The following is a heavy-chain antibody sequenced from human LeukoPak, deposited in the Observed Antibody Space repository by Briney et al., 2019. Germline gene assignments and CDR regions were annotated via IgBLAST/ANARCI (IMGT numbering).Heavy chain of an antibody. CDR1: GFTFSSYA. CDR2: ISGSGGST. CDR3: AKETYSSGWYPYFDY. D-gene: IGHD6-19*01. V-gene: IGHV3-23*01. Sequence: GSLRLSCVASGFTFSSYAMSWVRQAQGKGLEWVSGISGSGGSTYYADSVKGRFTISRDNSKNTLFLQMNSLRAEDTAIYYCAKETYSSGWYPYFDYWGQGTLVTVSS. J-gene: IGHJ4*02.